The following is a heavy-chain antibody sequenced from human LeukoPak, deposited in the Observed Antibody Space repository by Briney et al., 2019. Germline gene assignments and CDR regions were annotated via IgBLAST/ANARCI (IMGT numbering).Heavy chain of an antibody. CDR2: IKSKTDGGTT. CDR3: TTDQGYSGYDR. D-gene: IGHD5-12*01. J-gene: IGHJ4*02. V-gene: IGHV3-15*01. CDR1: GFTFSNAW. Sequence: GGSLGLSCAASGFTFSNAWMSWDRQAPGKGLEWVGRIKSKTDGGTTDYAAPVKGRLTISRDDSKNTLYLQMNSLKTEDTAVYYCTTDQGYSGYDRWGQGTLVTVSS.